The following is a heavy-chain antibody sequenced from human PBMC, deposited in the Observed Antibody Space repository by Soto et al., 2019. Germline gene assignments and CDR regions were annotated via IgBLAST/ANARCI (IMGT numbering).Heavy chain of an antibody. CDR2: ISYDGSNN. V-gene: IGHV3-30-3*01. CDR3: ARVTFDYCDSSGYEIYFDY. J-gene: IGHJ4*02. CDR1: GFTFSSYA. Sequence: GGSLRLSCAASGFTFSSYAMHWVRQAPGKGLEWVAVISYDGSNNYYTDSVKGRLTISRDNSKKTLYLQMNSLRAEDTAVYYCARVTFDYCDSSGYEIYFDYWGQGTLVTVSS. D-gene: IGHD3-22*01.